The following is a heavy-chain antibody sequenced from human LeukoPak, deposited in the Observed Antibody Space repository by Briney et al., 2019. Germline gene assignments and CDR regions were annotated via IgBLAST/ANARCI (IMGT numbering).Heavy chain of an antibody. CDR1: GGSISSSSYY. J-gene: IGHJ4*02. Sequence: SETLSLTCTVSGGSISSSSYYWGWIRQPPGKGLEWIGSIYYSGSTYYNPSLKSRVTISVDTSKNQFSLKLSSVTAADTAVYYCARTSNHYNWNEYWGQGTLVTVSS. CDR3: ARTSNHYNWNEY. D-gene: IGHD1-20*01. V-gene: IGHV4-39*07. CDR2: IYYSGST.